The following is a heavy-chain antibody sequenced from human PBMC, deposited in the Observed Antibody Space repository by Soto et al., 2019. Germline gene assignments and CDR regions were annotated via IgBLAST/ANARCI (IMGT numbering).Heavy chain of an antibody. Sequence: SETLSLTCTVSGGSISSYYWSWIRQPTGKGLEWIGYIYYSGSTNYNPSLKSRVTISVDTSKNQFSLKLSSVTAADTAVYYCARHASSSSWHGLFDYWGQGTLVTVSS. CDR3: ARHASSSSWHGLFDY. CDR2: IYYSGST. J-gene: IGHJ4*02. V-gene: IGHV4-59*08. D-gene: IGHD6-13*01. CDR1: GGSISSYY.